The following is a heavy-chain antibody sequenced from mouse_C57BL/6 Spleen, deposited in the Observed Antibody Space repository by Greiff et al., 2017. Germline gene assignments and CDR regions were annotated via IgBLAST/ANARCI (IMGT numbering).Heavy chain of an antibody. CDR2: IDPETGGT. CDR1: GYTFTDYE. Sequence: VQLQQSGAELVRPGASVTLSCKASGYTFTDYEMHWVKQTPVHGLEWIGAIDPETGGTAYNQKFKGKATLTADKSSSTAYMELRSLTSEDSAVYYCTREGTVVARGSFDYWGQGTTLTVSS. D-gene: IGHD1-1*01. CDR3: TREGTVVARGSFDY. J-gene: IGHJ2*01. V-gene: IGHV1-15*01.